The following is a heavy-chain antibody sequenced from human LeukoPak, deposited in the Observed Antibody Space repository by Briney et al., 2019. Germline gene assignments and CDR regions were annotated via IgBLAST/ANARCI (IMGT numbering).Heavy chain of an antibody. J-gene: IGHJ4*02. D-gene: IGHD3-22*01. CDR3: ARDYYYSVDY. CDR1: GFTFSSYE. V-gene: IGHV3-48*03. CDR2: ISSSGSTI. Sequence: GGSLRLSCAASGFTFSSYEMNWVRQAPGKGLEWVSYISSSGSTIYYADSVKGRFTISRDNAKSTVYLQMNSLRAEDTAVYYCARDYYYSVDYWGQGTLVTVSS.